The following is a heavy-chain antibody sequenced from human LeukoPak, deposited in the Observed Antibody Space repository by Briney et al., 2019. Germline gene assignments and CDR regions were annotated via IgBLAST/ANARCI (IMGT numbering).Heavy chain of an antibody. Sequence: ASVKVSCKASGYTFTGYYIHWVRQAPGQGLEWMGWINPNSGGTNYAQKFQGRVTMTRDTSISTAYMELSRLRSDDTAVYYCARSGSLGRGYFDYWGQGTLVTVSS. J-gene: IGHJ4*02. CDR3: ARSGSLGRGYFDY. V-gene: IGHV1-2*02. CDR2: INPNSGGT. CDR1: GYTFTGYY. D-gene: IGHD3-10*01.